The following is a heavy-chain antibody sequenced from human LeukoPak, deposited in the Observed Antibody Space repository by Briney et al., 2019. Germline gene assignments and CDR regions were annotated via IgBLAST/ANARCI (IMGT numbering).Heavy chain of an antibody. Sequence: SVKVSCKASGGTFSSYTISWVRQAPGQGLEWMGRIIPTLGIANYAQKFQGRVTITADKSTSTAYMELSSLRAEDTALYYCAKGMPGSSSFDYWGQGTLVTVSS. CDR1: GGTFSSYT. D-gene: IGHD3-10*01. CDR2: IIPTLGIA. J-gene: IGHJ4*02. V-gene: IGHV1-69*02. CDR3: AKGMPGSSSFDY.